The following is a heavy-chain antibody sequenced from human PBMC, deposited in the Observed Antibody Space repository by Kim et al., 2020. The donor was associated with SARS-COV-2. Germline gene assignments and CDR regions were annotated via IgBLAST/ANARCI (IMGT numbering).Heavy chain of an antibody. Sequence: GASLQISCKGSGYSFTSYWIGWVRQMPGKGLAWMGIIYPGDSDTRYSPSFQGQVTISADKSISTAYLQWSSLKASDTAMYYCARLWARYYWYFDLWGRGTLVTVSS. V-gene: IGHV5-51*01. D-gene: IGHD1-26*01. CDR3: ARLWARYYWYFDL. CDR2: IYPGDSDT. CDR1: GYSFTSYW. J-gene: IGHJ2*01.